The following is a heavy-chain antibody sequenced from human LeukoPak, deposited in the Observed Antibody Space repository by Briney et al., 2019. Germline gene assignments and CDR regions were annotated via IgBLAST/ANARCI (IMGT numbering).Heavy chain of an antibody. CDR2: ISYDGSNK. Sequence: GRSLRLSCAASGFTFSSYAMHWVRQAPGKGLEWVAVISYDGSNKYYADSVKGRFTISRDNAKNSLYLQMNSLRAEDTAVYYCARDWDIVVVPAAARYGDYWGQGTLVTVSS. CDR1: GFTFSSYA. CDR3: ARDWDIVVVPAAARYGDY. V-gene: IGHV3-30-3*01. J-gene: IGHJ4*02. D-gene: IGHD2-2*01.